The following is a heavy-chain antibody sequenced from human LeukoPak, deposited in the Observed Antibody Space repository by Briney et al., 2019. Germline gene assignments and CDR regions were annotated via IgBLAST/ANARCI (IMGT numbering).Heavy chain of an antibody. J-gene: IGHJ4*02. D-gene: IGHD1-26*01. Sequence: ASVKVSCKASGHTFTGYYLHWVRQAPGQGLEWMGWISPNSGVTHYAQTFQGRVTMTRDRSISTAYMELSRLRSDDTAVYFCAVPQWELLNWGQGTLVTVSS. CDR1: GHTFTGYY. CDR2: ISPNSGVT. V-gene: IGHV1-2*02. CDR3: AVPQWELLN.